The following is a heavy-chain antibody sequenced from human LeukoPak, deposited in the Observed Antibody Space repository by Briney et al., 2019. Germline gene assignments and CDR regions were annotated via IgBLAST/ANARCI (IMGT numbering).Heavy chain of an antibody. Sequence: PSETLSLTCTVSGGSISSSSYYWGWVRQAPGKGPEWVAVISYDGSNKYYADSVKGRFTISRDNSKNTLYLQMNSLRAEDTAVYYCARDGGYCSSTSCLTREFFDYWGQGTLVTVSS. V-gene: IGHV3-30*03. J-gene: IGHJ4*02. CDR2: ISYDGSNK. CDR3: ARDGGYCSSTSCLTREFFDY. D-gene: IGHD2-2*01. CDR1: GGSISSSSYY.